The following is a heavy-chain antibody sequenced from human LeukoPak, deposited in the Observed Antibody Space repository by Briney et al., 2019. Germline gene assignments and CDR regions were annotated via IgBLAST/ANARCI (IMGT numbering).Heavy chain of an antibody. CDR1: GGSISSGYY. Sequence: PSETLSLTCTVSGGSISSGYYWSWIRQHPGEGLEWIGYIYYSGNAFYNPSLKSRVTISVDTSKNQFSLKLSSVTAADTAVYYCARDIAAAGQAHDAFDIWGQGTMVTVSS. CDR2: IYYSGNA. D-gene: IGHD6-13*01. J-gene: IGHJ3*02. CDR3: ARDIAAAGQAHDAFDI. V-gene: IGHV4-31*03.